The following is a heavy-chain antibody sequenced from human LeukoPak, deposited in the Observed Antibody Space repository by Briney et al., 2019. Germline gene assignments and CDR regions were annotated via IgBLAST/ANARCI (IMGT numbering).Heavy chain of an antibody. CDR3: TRPTSATMVRGVTPRDH. V-gene: IGHV3-73*01. D-gene: IGHD3-10*01. J-gene: IGHJ4*02. Sequence: GGSLRLSCAASGFTFSGSAMHWVRQASGKGLEWVGRIRSKANSYATAYAASVKGRFTISRDDSKNTAYLQMNSLKTEDTAVYYCTRPTSATMVRGVTPRDHWGQGTLVTVSS. CDR2: IRSKANSYAT. CDR1: GFTFSGSA.